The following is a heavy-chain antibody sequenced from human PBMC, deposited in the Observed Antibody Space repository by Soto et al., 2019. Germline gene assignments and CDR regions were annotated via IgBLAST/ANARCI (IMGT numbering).Heavy chain of an antibody. CDR1: RHSFVTHW. CDR3: VSTINRYFEY. J-gene: IGHJ4*02. V-gene: IGHV5-51*01. Sequence: GEALKISWEGSRHSFVTHWIGWVRQMSGKGLEWMGIIYPGDSETKYSPSFQGQVTISAYKSISTAYLQWSSLNASHTALYYCVSTINRYFEYWGQGPLGPVS. D-gene: IGHD3-9*01. CDR2: IYPGDSET.